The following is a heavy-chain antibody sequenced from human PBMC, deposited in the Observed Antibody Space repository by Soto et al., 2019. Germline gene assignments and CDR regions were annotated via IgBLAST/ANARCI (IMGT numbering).Heavy chain of an antibody. CDR1: GGSISSGDYY. CDR2: IYYSGST. J-gene: IGHJ5*02. Sequence: SETLSLTCTVSGGSISSGDYYWSWIRQPPGKGLEWIGYIYYSGSTYYNPSLKSRVTISVDTSKNQFSLKLSSVTAADTAVYYCARVSAAGTWCFDPWGQGTLVTVSS. D-gene: IGHD6-13*01. CDR3: ARVSAAGTWCFDP. V-gene: IGHV4-30-4*02.